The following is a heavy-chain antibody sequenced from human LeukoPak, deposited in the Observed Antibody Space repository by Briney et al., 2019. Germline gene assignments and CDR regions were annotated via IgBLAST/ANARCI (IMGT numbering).Heavy chain of an antibody. Sequence: GGSLRLSCAASGFTFSSYAMHWVRQAPGKGLEWVAVISYDGSNKYYADSVKGRFTISRDNSKNTLYLQMNSLRAEDTAVYYCARDSTPLYSGYAWDAFDIWGQGTMVTVSS. V-gene: IGHV3-30*04. CDR2: ISYDGSNK. CDR1: GFTFSSYA. CDR3: ARDSTPLYSGYAWDAFDI. J-gene: IGHJ3*02. D-gene: IGHD5-12*01.